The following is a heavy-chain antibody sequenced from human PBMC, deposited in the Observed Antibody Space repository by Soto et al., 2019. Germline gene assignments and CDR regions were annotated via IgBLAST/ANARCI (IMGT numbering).Heavy chain of an antibody. CDR1: GCSISCSNW. Sequence: SDTLSLTCAVSGCSISCSNWWSRVRQPPGKGLEWIGVFYNGGTTNYSPSLKSRVTISVDTSKNQFSLKLSSVTAADTDVYYWARRYGDCFDYWGQGTLVTVSS. D-gene: IGHD4-17*01. CDR3: ARRYGDCFDY. V-gene: IGHV4-4*02. J-gene: IGHJ4*02. CDR2: FYNGGTT.